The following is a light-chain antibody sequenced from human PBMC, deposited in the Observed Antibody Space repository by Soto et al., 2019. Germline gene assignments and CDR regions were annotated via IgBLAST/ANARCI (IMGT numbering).Light chain of an antibody. Sequence: EIVMTQSPATLSVSPGERATLSCRASQSVSRNLAWYQQKPGQAPRLFMYGASARATGVPARFSGSGSGTEFTLTISSLQSEDFAVYYCQQYDNWPGTFGQGTKVKI. J-gene: IGKJ1*01. CDR1: QSVSRN. V-gene: IGKV3-15*01. CDR3: QQYDNWPGT. CDR2: GAS.